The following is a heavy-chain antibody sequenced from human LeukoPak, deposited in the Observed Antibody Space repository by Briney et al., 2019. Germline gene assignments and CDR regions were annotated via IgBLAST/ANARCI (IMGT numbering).Heavy chain of an antibody. D-gene: IGHD6-19*01. CDR2: IYYSGST. CDR1: GGSISSYY. CDR3: ARYSSGWECFDY. J-gene: IGHJ4*02. V-gene: IGHV4-59*08. Sequence: SETLSLTCTVSGGSISSYYWSWIRQPPGKGLEWIGYIYYSGSTNYNPSLKSRVTISVDTSKNQFSLKLSSVTAADTAVYYCARYSSGWECFDYWGQGTLVTVSS.